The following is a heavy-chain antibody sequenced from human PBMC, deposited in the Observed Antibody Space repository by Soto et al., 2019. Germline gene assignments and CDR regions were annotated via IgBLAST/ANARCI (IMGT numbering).Heavy chain of an antibody. J-gene: IGHJ4*02. D-gene: IGHD2-8*02. Sequence: GGSLRLSCAASGFTFGASALQWVRQASGKGLEWLGRIGSRGESYAATYDVSVKGRFTISRDDSKKTAYLQMNSLKTEDTAVYFCVRGTASLYFAFWGQGALVTVSS. CDR1: GFTFGASA. CDR3: VRGTASLYFAF. V-gene: IGHV3-73*01. CDR2: IGSRGESYAA.